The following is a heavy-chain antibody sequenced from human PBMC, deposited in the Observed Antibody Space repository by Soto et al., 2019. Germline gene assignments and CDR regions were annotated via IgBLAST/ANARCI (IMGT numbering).Heavy chain of an antibody. Sequence: GESLMISRKCSGYRFHSYWIIWVRQMPGTGLEWMGRIDPTDSYINYSPSFHGHVTISADKSISTAYLQWSSLKASDTAMYYCARTERTWDIDCWGQGTLVTVSS. J-gene: IGHJ4*02. CDR3: ARTERTWDIDC. CDR2: IDPTDSYI. CDR1: GYRFHSYW. V-gene: IGHV5-10-1*01. D-gene: IGHD1-1*01.